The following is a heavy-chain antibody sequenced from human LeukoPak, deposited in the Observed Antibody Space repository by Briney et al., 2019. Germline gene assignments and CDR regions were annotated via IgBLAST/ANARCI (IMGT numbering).Heavy chain of an antibody. Sequence: SETLSLTCTVSGGSISSGSYYWSWIRQPAGKGLEWIGRIYTSGSTNYNPSLKSRVTISVDTSKNQFSLKLSSVTAADTAVYHCARDAELLGYFDYWGQGTLVTVSS. CDR3: ARDAELLGYFDY. V-gene: IGHV4-61*02. CDR2: IYTSGST. D-gene: IGHD1-26*01. J-gene: IGHJ4*02. CDR1: GGSISSGSYY.